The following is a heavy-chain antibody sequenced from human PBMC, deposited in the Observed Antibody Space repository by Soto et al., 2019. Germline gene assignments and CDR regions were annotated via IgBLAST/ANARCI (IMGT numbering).Heavy chain of an antibody. V-gene: IGHV1-3*01. D-gene: IGHD6-13*01. J-gene: IGHJ4*02. CDR2: INAGNGNT. CDR3: ARESSSSCHDY. CDR1: GYTFTSYA. Sequence: VASVKVSCKASGYTFTSYAMHWVRQAPGQRLEWMGWINAGNGNTKYSQKFQGRVTITRDTSTSTAYMELRSLRSDDTAVYYCARESSSSCHDYWGQGTLVTVSS.